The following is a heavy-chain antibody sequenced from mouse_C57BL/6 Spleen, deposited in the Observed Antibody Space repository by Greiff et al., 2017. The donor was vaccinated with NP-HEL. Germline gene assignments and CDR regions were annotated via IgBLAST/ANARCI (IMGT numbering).Heavy chain of an antibody. CDR3: ARGFYYYGSSYGFAY. CDR1: GYTFTDYN. Sequence: VQLQQSGPELVKPGASVKMSCKASGYTFTDYNMHWVKQSHGKSLEWIGYINPNNGGTSYNQKFKGKATLTVNKSSSTAYMELRSLTSEDSAVYYCARGFYYYGSSYGFAYWGQGTLVTVSA. V-gene: IGHV1-22*01. D-gene: IGHD1-1*01. CDR2: INPNNGGT. J-gene: IGHJ3*01.